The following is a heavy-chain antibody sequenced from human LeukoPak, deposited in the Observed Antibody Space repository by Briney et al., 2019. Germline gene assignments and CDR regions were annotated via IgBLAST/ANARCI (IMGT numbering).Heavy chain of an antibody. CDR1: GFTFSSYS. J-gene: IGHJ3*02. CDR3: ARHRRLLYYDFWSGYYDAFDI. CDR2: ISSSSSYI. V-gene: IGHV3-21*01. D-gene: IGHD3-3*01. Sequence: PGGSLRLSCAASGFTFSSYSMNWVRQAPGKGLEWVSSISSSSSYIYYADSVKGRFTISRDNAKNSLYLQMNSLRAEDTAVYYCARHRRLLYYDFWSGYYDAFDIWGQGTMVTVSS.